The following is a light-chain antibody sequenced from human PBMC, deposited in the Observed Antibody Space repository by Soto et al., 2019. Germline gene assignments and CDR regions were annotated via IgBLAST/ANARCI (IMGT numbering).Light chain of an antibody. Sequence: EIVLTQSPGTLSLSPGERATLSCRASQSVSSSYLAWYQQKPGQAPRLLLYGGSSRATGIPDRFSGSGAGTDFTLTISRLEPEDSAVYYCQQYGSSPWTFGQGTKVEIK. CDR1: QSVSSSY. CDR2: GGS. CDR3: QQYGSSPWT. J-gene: IGKJ1*01. V-gene: IGKV3-20*01.